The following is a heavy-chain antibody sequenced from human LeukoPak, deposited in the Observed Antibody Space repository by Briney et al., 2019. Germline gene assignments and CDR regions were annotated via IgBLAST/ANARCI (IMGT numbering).Heavy chain of an antibody. CDR2: IIPIFGTA. D-gene: IGHD3-22*01. CDR3: ARTQGDMSSGYLSPDY. V-gene: IGHV1-69*13. Sequence: SVKVSCKASGYTFTSYDISWVRQAPGQGLEWMGGIIPIFGTANYAQKFQGRVTITADESTSTAYMELSSLRSEDTAVYYCARTQGDMSSGYLSPDYWGQGTLVTVSS. J-gene: IGHJ4*02. CDR1: GYTFTSYD.